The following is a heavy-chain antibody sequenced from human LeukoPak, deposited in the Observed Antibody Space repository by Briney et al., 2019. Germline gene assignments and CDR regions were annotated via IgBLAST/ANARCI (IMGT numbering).Heavy chain of an antibody. V-gene: IGHV1-69*06. CDR2: IIPIFGTA. D-gene: IGHD6-6*01. Sequence: SVKVSCKASGGTFSSYAISWVRQAPGQGLEWMGGIIPIFGTANYAQKFQGRVTITADKSTSTAYMELSSLRSEDTAVYYCARGKLVRESSYYYYYMDVWGKGTTVTVSS. CDR1: GGTFSSYA. J-gene: IGHJ6*03. CDR3: ARGKLVRESSYYYYYMDV.